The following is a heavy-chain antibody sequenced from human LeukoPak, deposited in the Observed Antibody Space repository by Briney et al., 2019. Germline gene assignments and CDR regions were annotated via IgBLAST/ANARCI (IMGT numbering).Heavy chain of an antibody. CDR3: ARHPTWIHYYFDY. CDR2: IYYIGST. D-gene: IGHD5-18*01. Sequence: SETLSLTCTVSGGSISSSSYYWGWIRQPPGKGLEWIGSIYYIGSTYYNPSLKSRATISVDTSKNQFSLKLSSVTAADTAVYYCARHPTWIHYYFDYWGQGTLVTVSS. J-gene: IGHJ4*02. CDR1: GGSISSSSYY. V-gene: IGHV4-39*01.